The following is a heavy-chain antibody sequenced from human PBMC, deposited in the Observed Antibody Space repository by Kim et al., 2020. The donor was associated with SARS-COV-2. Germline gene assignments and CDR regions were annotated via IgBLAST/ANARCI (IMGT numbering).Heavy chain of an antibody. CDR1: GGSIRSSDW. D-gene: IGHD3-3*02. V-gene: IGHV4-4*02. CDR2: VNHSGST. Sequence: SETLSLTCAVSGGSIRSSDWWTRVRQPPGRGLERIGDVNHSGSTNYNPSLKSRVTISVDKSKNQFSLNLNSVTAADTAVYYCASERVGDLAFDSCGQGTL. J-gene: IGHJ4*02. CDR3: ASERVGDLAFDS.